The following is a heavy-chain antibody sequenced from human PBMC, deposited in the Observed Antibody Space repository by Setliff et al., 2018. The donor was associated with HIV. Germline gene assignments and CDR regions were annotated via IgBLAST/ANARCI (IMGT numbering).Heavy chain of an antibody. Sequence: PGESLKISCQASGHSFTTLWIAWVRQMPGKGLEWMGMVFPDDSDTRYSPSFQGQVRMSADKSINTAYLQWSSLKASDTAVSYCASSMGFKASTRLDFWGTGPLVTASS. CDR2: VFPDDSDT. D-gene: IGHD3-10*01. CDR3: ASSMGFKASTRLDF. J-gene: IGHJ4*02. CDR1: GHSFTTLW. V-gene: IGHV5-51*01.